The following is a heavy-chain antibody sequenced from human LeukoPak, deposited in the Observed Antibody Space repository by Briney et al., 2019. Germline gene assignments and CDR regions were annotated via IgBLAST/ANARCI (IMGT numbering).Heavy chain of an antibody. J-gene: IGHJ6*02. Sequence: GGSLRLSCVASGVNLSNHYMSWIRQPPGKGRGRVSYISSSNRIIYNADSVKGRFNISRDNAKHSLDLQLNSLRVDDTGVYYCARVLRTAMFRGSEISYYYAMDVWGQGTTVTVSS. V-gene: IGHV3-11*01. CDR1: GVNLSNHY. CDR3: ARVLRTAMFRGSEISYYYAMDV. CDR2: ISSSNRII. D-gene: IGHD3-10*01.